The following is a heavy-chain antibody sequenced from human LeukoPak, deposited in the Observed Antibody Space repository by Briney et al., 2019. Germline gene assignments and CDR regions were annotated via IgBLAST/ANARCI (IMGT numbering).Heavy chain of an antibody. V-gene: IGHV1-69*04. CDR3: ARIARYSSSWYGIGY. Sequence: SVKVSCKASGYTFTTYAMNWVRQAPGQGLEWMGRIIPILGIANYTQKFQGRVTITADKSTSTAYMELSSLRSEDTAVYYCARIARYSSSWYGIGYWGQGTLVTVSS. CDR2: IIPILGIA. CDR1: GYTFTTYA. D-gene: IGHD6-13*01. J-gene: IGHJ4*02.